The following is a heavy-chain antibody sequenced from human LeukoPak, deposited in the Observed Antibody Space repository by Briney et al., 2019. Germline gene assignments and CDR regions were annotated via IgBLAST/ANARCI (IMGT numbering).Heavy chain of an antibody. CDR3: AKGRYYYDSSGYYAPDY. D-gene: IGHD3-22*01. Sequence: GGSLRLSCAASGFTFSSYAMSWVXXXXXXXLXXXXAISGSXGSTYYADSXKGRXTXSRDNSKNTLYLQMNSLRAEDPAVYYCAKGRYYYDSSGYYAPDYWGQGTLVTVSS. V-gene: IGHV3-23*01. CDR2: ISGSXGST. CDR1: GFTFSSYA. J-gene: IGHJ4*02.